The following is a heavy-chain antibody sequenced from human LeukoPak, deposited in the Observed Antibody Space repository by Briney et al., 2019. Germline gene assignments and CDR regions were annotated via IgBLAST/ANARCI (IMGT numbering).Heavy chain of an antibody. CDR3: VREARGYHYTYFDY. Sequence: GGSLRLSCTASGFTLGSHDMHWVRQIPGQGLEWVAAVSSGFHAFFADSVQGRFTVSREDARNSLYLQMDSLRAGDTAVYYCVREARGYHYTYFDYWGQGTLVTVSS. J-gene: IGHJ4*02. D-gene: IGHD5-18*01. V-gene: IGHV3-13*01. CDR1: GFTLGSHD. CDR2: VSSGFHA.